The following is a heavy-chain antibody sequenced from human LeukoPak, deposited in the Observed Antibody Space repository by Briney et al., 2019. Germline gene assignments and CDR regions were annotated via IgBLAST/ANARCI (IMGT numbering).Heavy chain of an antibody. CDR1: GFTFRSFA. CDR2: ISDDGSST. J-gene: IGHJ5*01. Sequence: PGGSLRLSCAASGFTFRSFAMHWVRQAPGKGLEWVAVISDDGSSTYYADSVKGRFTISRDNSKNTLYLQMNSLRAEDTAVYYCAKRGYLNWFDSWGQGTLVTVSS. CDR3: AKRGYLNWFDS. D-gene: IGHD1-26*01. V-gene: IGHV3-30*04.